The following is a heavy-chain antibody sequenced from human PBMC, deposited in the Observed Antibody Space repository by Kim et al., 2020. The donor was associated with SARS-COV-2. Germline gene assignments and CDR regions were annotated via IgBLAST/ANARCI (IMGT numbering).Heavy chain of an antibody. D-gene: IGHD2-2*01. CDR1: GFTFSSYA. V-gene: IGHV3-23*01. Sequence: GGSLRLSCAASGFTFSSYAMSWVRQAPGKGLEWVSAVSGSGGSTYYADSVKGRFTISRDNSKNTLYLQMNSLRAEDTAVYYCAKEMPPCSSTSCYYYYYGMDVWGQGTTVTVSS. CDR2: VSGSGGST. CDR3: AKEMPPCSSTSCYYYYYGMDV. J-gene: IGHJ6*02.